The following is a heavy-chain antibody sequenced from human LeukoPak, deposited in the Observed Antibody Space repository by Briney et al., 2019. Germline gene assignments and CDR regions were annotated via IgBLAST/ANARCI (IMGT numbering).Heavy chain of an antibody. J-gene: IGHJ4*02. CDR3: ARAKGSYASDY. V-gene: IGHV3-11*01. CDR1: GFTFSDYY. D-gene: IGHD1-26*01. Sequence: GGSLRLSCAASGFTFSDYYMSWIRQAPGKGLEWVSYIDVSGNTIYYADSVKGRFTISRDNAYNSLYLQMNSLTADDTAVYYCARAKGSYASDYWGQGTLVTVSS. CDR2: IDVSGNTI.